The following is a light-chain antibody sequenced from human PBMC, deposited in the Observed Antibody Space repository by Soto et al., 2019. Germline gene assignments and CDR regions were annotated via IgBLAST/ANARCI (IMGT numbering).Light chain of an antibody. CDR2: DAS. J-gene: IGKJ2*01. CDR1: QDISSS. V-gene: IGKV1D-13*01. CDR3: QQFNNHPRT. Sequence: AIQLTQSPSSLSASVGDRVTLTCRASQDISSSLVWYQQKPGEAPKVLIYDASKLESGVQSRFSGGGSGTDFPLTIRTLQPEDLATYHCQQFNNHPRTFGQGNKLEIK.